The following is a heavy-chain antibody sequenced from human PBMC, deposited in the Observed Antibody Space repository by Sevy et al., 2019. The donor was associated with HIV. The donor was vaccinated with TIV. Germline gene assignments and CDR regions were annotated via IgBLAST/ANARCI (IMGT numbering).Heavy chain of an antibody. V-gene: IGHV3-15*01. CDR3: ALDDYYDNSGYEYDAFDY. CDR2: IKSRTDGETT. J-gene: IGHJ3*01. Sequence: GGSLRLSCAASGFTFSQAWMSWVRQAPGKGLEWVGRIKSRTDGETTDYAAPVEGRFTISTDDSKNTLNLQMNSLKTEDTAVYYCALDDYYDNSGYEYDAFDYWGQGTMVTVSS. CDR1: GFTFSQAW. D-gene: IGHD3-22*01.